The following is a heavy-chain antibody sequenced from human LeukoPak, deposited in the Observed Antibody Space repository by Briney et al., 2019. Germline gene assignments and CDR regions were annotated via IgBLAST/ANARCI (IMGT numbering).Heavy chain of an antibody. J-gene: IGHJ4*02. D-gene: IGHD5-24*01. CDR2: IIPIFGTA. Sequence: SVKVSCKASGGTFSSYAISWVRQAPGQGLEWMGGIIPIFGTANYAQKFQGRVTITTDESTSTAYMELSSLRSEDTAVYYCASHYNGGYYFDYWGQGTLVTVSS. V-gene: IGHV1-69*05. CDR3: ASHYNGGYYFDY. CDR1: GGTFSSYA.